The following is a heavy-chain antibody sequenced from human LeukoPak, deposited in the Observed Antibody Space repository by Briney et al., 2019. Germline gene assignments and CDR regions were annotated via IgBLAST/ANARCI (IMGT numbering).Heavy chain of an antibody. CDR2: ISGSGGST. CDR3: AKLGGIVGATSPDY. V-gene: IGHV3-23*01. D-gene: IGHD1-26*01. J-gene: IGHJ4*02. Sequence: GGSLRLSCAASGFTFSSYSMNWVRQAPGKGLEWVSAISGSGGSTYYADSVKGRFTISRDNSKNTLYLQMNSLRAEDTAVYYCAKLGGIVGATSPDYWGQGTLVTVSS. CDR1: GFTFSSYS.